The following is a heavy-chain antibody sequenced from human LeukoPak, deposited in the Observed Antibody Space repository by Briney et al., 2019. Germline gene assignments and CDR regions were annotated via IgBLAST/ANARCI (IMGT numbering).Heavy chain of an antibody. D-gene: IGHD3-16*02. CDR2: ISSSSSYI. CDR1: GFTFSSYS. J-gene: IGHJ3*02. CDR3: ATELSHHAFDI. Sequence: GGSLRLSCAASGFTFSSYSMNWVRQAPGKGLEWVSSISSSSSYIYYADSVKGRFTISGDNAKNSLHLQMNSLRAEDTAVYYCATELSHHAFDIWGQGTMVTVSS. V-gene: IGHV3-21*01.